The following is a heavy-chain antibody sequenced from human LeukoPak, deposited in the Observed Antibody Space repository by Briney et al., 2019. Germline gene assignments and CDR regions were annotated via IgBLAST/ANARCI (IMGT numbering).Heavy chain of an antibody. CDR1: GFTFSSYW. V-gene: IGHV3-7*03. CDR3: ASSPVAGSNDYFDY. J-gene: IGHJ4*02. D-gene: IGHD6-19*01. Sequence: PGGSLRLSCAASGFTFSSYWMSWVREAPGKGLEWVANLKQDGSEKYYVDSVKGRFTISRDNAKNSLYLQMNSLRAEDTAVYYCASSPVAGSNDYFDYWGQGTLVTVSS. CDR2: LKQDGSEK.